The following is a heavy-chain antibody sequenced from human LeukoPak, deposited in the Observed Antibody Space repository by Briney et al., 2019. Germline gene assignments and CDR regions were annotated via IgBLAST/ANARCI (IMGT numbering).Heavy chain of an antibody. Sequence: QSGGSLRLSCAASGFTFSSYAMSWVRQAPGKGLEWVSSISGSGDTTYYAEPVKGRFTISRDNSKNTLYLQMNSLRAEDTAVYYCARAGLVVPAADYWGQGTLVTVSS. CDR2: ISGSGDTT. V-gene: IGHV3-23*01. J-gene: IGHJ4*02. CDR1: GFTFSSYA. D-gene: IGHD2-2*01. CDR3: ARAGLVVPAADY.